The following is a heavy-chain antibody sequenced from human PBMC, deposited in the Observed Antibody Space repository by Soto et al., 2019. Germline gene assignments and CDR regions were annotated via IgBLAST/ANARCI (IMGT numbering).Heavy chain of an antibody. V-gene: IGHV4-34*01. D-gene: IGHD4-4*01. Sequence: PSETLSLTCAVYGGSFSGYYWSWIRQPPGKGLEWIGEINHSGSTNYNPSLKSRVTISVDTSKNQFSLKLSSVTAADTAVYYCARGRTVTPYYSYYYMDVWGKGTTVTVSS. CDR2: INHSGST. CDR1: GGSFSGYY. CDR3: ARGRTVTPYYSYYYMDV. J-gene: IGHJ6*03.